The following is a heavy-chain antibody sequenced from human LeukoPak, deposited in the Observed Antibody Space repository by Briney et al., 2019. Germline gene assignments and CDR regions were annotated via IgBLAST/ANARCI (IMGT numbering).Heavy chain of an antibody. D-gene: IGHD2-21*01. J-gene: IGHJ3*02. CDR1: GFTFSTYW. CDR2: IKQDGSEK. CDR3: ARARFPAFDI. Sequence: GGSLRLSCAASGFTFSTYWMSWVRRAPGKGLEWVANIKQDGSEKYYVDSVKGRFTVSRDNAKNSLYLQMNSLRAEDTAVYYCARARFPAFDIWGQGTMVTVSS. V-gene: IGHV3-7*01.